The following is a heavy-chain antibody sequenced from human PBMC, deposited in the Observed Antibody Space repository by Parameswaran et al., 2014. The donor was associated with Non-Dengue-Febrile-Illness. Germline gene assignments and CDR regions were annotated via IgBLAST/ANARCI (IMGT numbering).Heavy chain of an antibody. J-gene: IGHJ3*02. Sequence: RWIRQPPGRGWSGSSAISGSGGSTYYADSVKGRFTISRDNSKNTLCLQMNSLRAEDTAVYYCAKDRLEYYYDSSADAFDIWGQGTMVTVSS. CDR3: AKDRLEYYYDSSADAFDI. D-gene: IGHD3-22*01. V-gene: IGHV3-23*01. CDR2: ISGSGGST.